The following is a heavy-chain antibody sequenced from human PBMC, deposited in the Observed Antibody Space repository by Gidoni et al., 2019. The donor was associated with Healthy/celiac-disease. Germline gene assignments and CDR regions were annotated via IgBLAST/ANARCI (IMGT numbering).Heavy chain of an antibody. V-gene: IGHV3-21*01. CDR2: ISSSSSYI. CDR1: GFTFSSYT. D-gene: IGHD4-17*01. J-gene: IGHJ4*02. CDR3: ARVPQVTTPQGDY. Sequence: EVQLVESGGGLVKPGGSLRLSCAASGFTFSSYTMTWVRQAPGKGLEWVSSISSSSSYIYYADSVKGRFTISRDNAKNSLYLQMNSLRAEDTAVYYCARVPQVTTPQGDYWGQGTLVTVSS.